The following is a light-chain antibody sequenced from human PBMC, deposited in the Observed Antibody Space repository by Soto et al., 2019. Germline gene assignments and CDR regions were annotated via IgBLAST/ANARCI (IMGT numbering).Light chain of an antibody. J-gene: IGKJ5*01. Sequence: DIQMTQSPSSLFASVGDRVTITCRASQSISAYLNWYQQRPGKAPSLLIYAATRLHSGVPSRFSGSGPGADLALTISSLQHEDFATYYCQRSYRSISFGQGTRLEMK. CDR1: QSISAY. V-gene: IGKV1-39*01. CDR2: AAT. CDR3: QRSYRSIS.